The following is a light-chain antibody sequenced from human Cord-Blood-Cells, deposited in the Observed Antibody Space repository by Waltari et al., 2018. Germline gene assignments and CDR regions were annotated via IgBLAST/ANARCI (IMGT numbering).Light chain of an antibody. CDR3: CSYAGGSTVV. CDR1: SSDVGSYNL. CDR2: EDS. Sequence: QSALTQPASVSGSPGQPIPISCTGTSSDVGSYNLVSWYQQHPGKAPKLMMYEDSKRPAGVSNLFAGSKSRSTASLTISGLQAEDDADYYCCSYAGGSTVVFGGGTKLTVL. J-gene: IGLJ2*01. V-gene: IGLV2-23*01.